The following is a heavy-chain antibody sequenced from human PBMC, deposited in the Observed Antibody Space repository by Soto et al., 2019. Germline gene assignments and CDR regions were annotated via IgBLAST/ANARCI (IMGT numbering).Heavy chain of an antibody. V-gene: IGHV3-33*01. J-gene: IGHJ4*02. D-gene: IGHD5-18*01. CDR2: IWYDGSNK. Sequence: GGSLRLSCAASGFTFSSYGMHWVRQAPGKGLEWVAVIWYDGSNKYYADSVKGRFTISRDNSKNTLYLQMNSLRAEDTAVYYCARDGEDTAILYYFDYWGQGTLVTVSS. CDR1: GFTFSSYG. CDR3: ARDGEDTAILYYFDY.